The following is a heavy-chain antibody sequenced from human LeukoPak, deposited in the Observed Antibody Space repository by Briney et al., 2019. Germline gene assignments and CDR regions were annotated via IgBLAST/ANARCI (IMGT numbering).Heavy chain of an antibody. Sequence: SETLSLTCAVSGVSISSSEWWIWVRQPPGQGLEWIGEIHRDGRTRYNPSLKSRVTMSIDYSKDQFSLKVSSVTAADTAIYYCGKTDIYFNPIDYWGPGSLVTVSS. D-gene: IGHD3-9*01. CDR1: GVSISSSEW. CDR3: GKTDIYFNPIDY. CDR2: IHRDGRT. J-gene: IGHJ4*02. V-gene: IGHV4-4*02.